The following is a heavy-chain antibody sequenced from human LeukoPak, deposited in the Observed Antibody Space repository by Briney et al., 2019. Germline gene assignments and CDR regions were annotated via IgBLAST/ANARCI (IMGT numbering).Heavy chain of an antibody. V-gene: IGHV3-30-3*01. CDR2: ISYDGSNK. CDR3: ARDRDSSGYYTTTSLDY. D-gene: IGHD3-22*01. CDR1: GFTFSSYA. Sequence: SGGSLRLSCAASGFTFSSYAMHWVRQAPGKGLEWVAVISYDGSNKYYADSVKGRFTISRDNSKNTLYLQMNSLRAEDTAVYYCARDRDSSGYYTTTSLDYWGQGTLVTVSS. J-gene: IGHJ4*02.